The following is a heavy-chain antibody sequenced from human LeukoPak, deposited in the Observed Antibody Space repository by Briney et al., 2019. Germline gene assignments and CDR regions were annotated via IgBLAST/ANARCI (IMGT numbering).Heavy chain of an antibody. CDR2: INAFNGDM. Sequence: PGASLKVSCKGSGYSFINYGISWVRQAPGQGLEWMGWINAFNGDMNHAQKFQGRVTMTIDTSTGTAYMELRSLTADDTAVYYCARDGSGTWLDPWGQGTLVTVSS. D-gene: IGHD3-10*01. J-gene: IGHJ5*02. V-gene: IGHV1-18*01. CDR3: ARDGSGTWLDP. CDR1: GYSFINYG.